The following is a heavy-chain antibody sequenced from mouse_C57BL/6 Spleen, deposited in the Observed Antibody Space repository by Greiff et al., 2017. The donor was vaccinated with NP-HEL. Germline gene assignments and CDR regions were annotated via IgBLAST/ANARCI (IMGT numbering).Heavy chain of an antibody. CDR1: GYAFSSSW. Sequence: QVQLQQSGPELVKPGASVKISCKASGYAFSSSWMNWVKQRPGKGLEWIGRIYPGDGDTNYNGKFKGKATLTADKSSSTAYMQLSSLTSEDSAVYFCARDYDGYYVDYWGQGTTLTVSS. D-gene: IGHD2-3*01. CDR3: ARDYDGYYVDY. V-gene: IGHV1-82*01. CDR2: IYPGDGDT. J-gene: IGHJ2*01.